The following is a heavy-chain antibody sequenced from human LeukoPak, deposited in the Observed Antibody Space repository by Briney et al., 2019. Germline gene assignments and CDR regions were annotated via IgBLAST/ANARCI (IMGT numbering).Heavy chain of an antibody. CDR1: GYTFTSYY. CDR3: AGGITMVRGVINYYYYYGMDV. CDR2: INPSGGST. Sequence: ASVKVSCKASGYTFTSYYMHWVRQAPGQGLEWMGIINPSGGSTSYAQMFQGRVTMTRDTSTSTVYMELSSLRSEDTAVYYCAGGITMVRGVINYYYYYGMDVWGQGTTVTVSS. V-gene: IGHV1-46*01. D-gene: IGHD3-10*01. J-gene: IGHJ6*02.